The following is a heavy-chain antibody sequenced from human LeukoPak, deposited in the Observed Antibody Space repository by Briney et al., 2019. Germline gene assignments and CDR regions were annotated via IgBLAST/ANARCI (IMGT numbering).Heavy chain of an antibody. D-gene: IGHD3-22*01. CDR1: GYSFTSYW. J-gene: IGHJ4*02. Sequence: GESLKISCKGSGYSFTSYWISWVRQMPGKGLEWMGRIDPSDSYTNYRPSFQGHVTISADKSISTAYLQWSSLKASDTAMYYCAIYDSSGYYYDYWGQGTLVTVSS. V-gene: IGHV5-10-1*01. CDR2: IDPSDSYT. CDR3: AIYDSSGYYYDY.